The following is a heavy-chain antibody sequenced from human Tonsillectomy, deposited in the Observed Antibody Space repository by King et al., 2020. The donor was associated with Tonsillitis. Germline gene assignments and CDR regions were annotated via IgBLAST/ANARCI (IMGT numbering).Heavy chain of an antibody. CDR2: VSGSGGSR. Sequence: VQLVESGGGLVQPGRSRRLSCAASGFTFSSYAMSWVRQAPGKGLEWVSAVSGSGGSRYSAEIVKGRFTISRDNSKNTLYLQMSSLRAEDTAVYYCAKTSGAVTGNFDSWGQGTRVTVSS. V-gene: IGHV3-23*04. CDR1: GFTFSSYA. CDR3: AKTSGAVTGNFDS. D-gene: IGHD1-1*01. J-gene: IGHJ4*02.